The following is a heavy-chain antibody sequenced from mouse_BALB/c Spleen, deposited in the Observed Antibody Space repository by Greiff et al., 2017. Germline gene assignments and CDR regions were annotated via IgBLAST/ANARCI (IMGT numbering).Heavy chain of an antibody. J-gene: IGHJ3*01. V-gene: IGHV5-15*02. CDR1: GFTFSDYG. D-gene: IGHD4-1*01. CDR2: ISNLAYSI. CDR3: ARGRNWGFAY. Sequence: EVQLVESGGGLVQPGGSRKLSCAASGFTFSDYGMAWVRQAPGKGPEWVAFISNLAYSIYYADTVTGRFTISRENAKNTLYLEMSSLRSEDTAMYYCARGRNWGFAYWGQGTLVTDSA.